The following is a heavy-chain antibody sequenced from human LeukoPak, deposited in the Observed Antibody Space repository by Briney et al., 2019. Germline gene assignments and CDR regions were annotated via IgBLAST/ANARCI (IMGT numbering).Heavy chain of an antibody. CDR3: ARDQEGFDY. CDR2: IYPRDGST. J-gene: IGHJ4*02. CDR1: GYTFSIYG. Sequence: GASVKVSCKASGYTFSIYGISWVRQAPGQGLEWVGMIYPRDGSTSYAQKFQGRVIVSRDTSTSTVHMELSGLRSEDTAVYYCARDQEGFDYWGQGTLVIVSS. V-gene: IGHV1-46*01.